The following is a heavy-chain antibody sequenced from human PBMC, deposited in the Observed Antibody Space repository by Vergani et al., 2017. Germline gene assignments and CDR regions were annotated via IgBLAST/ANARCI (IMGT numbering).Heavy chain of an antibody. CDR3: AKDLSYYDSSGYYPY. D-gene: IGHD3-22*01. CDR2: ISGSGGST. CDR1: GGTFSSYA. J-gene: IGHJ4*02. V-gene: IGHV3-23*04. Sequence: VQLVQSGAEVKKPGSSVKVSCKASGGTFSSYAMSWVRQAPGKGLEWVSAISGSGGSTYYADSVKGRFTISRDNSKNTLYLQMNSLRAEDTAVYYCAKDLSYYDSSGYYPYWGQGTLVTVSS.